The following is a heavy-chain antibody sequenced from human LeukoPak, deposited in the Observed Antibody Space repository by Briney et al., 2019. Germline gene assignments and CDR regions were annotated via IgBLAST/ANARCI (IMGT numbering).Heavy chain of an antibody. CDR3: ARDSYYYDSSGYYHKWFDP. Sequence: SETLSLTCTVSGGSISSYYWGWIRQPPGKGLEWIGSIYYSGSTYYNPSLKSRVTISVDTSKNQFSLKLSSVTAADTAVYYCARDSYYYDSSGYYHKWFDPWGQGNLVTVSS. J-gene: IGHJ5*02. V-gene: IGHV4-39*07. CDR1: GGSISSYY. D-gene: IGHD3-22*01. CDR2: IYYSGST.